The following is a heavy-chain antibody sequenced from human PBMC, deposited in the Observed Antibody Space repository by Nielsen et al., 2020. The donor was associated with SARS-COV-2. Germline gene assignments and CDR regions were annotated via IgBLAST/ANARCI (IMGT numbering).Heavy chain of an antibody. CDR1: GFTFSSYA. V-gene: IGHV3-30*04. Sequence: GGSLRLSCAASGFTFSSYAMHWVRQAPGKGLEWVAVISYDGSNKYYAASVKGRFTISRDNSKNTLYLQMNSLRAEDTAVYYCARDGGGYLDYWGQGTLVTVSS. J-gene: IGHJ4*02. D-gene: IGHD3-16*01. CDR2: ISYDGSNK. CDR3: ARDGGGYLDY.